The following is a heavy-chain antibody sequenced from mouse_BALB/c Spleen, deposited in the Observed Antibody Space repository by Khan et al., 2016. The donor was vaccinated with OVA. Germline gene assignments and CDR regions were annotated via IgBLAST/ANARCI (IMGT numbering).Heavy chain of an antibody. D-gene: IGHD2-3*01. CDR3: ARRGDGYYGAMDY. V-gene: IGHV3-2*02. CDR1: GYSITSDYA. CDR2: ISYSGST. J-gene: IGHJ4*01. Sequence: EVQLQESGPGLVKPSQSLSLTCTVTGYSITSDYAWNWIRQFPGNKLEWMGYISYSGSTSYNPSLKSRIPITRDPSKNQFFLQLNSVTTEDTATYYWARRGDGYYGAMDYWGQGTSVTVSS.